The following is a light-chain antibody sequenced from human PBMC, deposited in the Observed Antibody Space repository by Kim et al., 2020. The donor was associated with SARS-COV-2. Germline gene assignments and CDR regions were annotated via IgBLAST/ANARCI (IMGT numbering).Light chain of an antibody. CDR2: DAS. Sequence: LSPGERATLSCRASQSVSGYLAWYQQKPGQAPRLLIYDASNRATGIPARFSGSGSGTDFTLTISSLEPEDFAVYYCQQRSNWLWTFGQGTKVDIK. J-gene: IGKJ1*01. CDR3: QQRSNWLWT. V-gene: IGKV3-11*01. CDR1: QSVSGY.